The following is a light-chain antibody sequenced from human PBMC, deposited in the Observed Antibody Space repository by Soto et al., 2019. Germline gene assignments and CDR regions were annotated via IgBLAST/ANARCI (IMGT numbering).Light chain of an antibody. V-gene: IGKV1-27*01. CDR2: AAS. J-gene: IGKJ3*01. CDR1: QGIRNY. Sequence: DIQMTQSPTSLSASVGDRVTITCRASQGIRNYVAWYQQIPGKAPKLLIYAASTLQSGVPSRFSGSGSGTYVTLTINGLQPEDVATYSCQKYSSVPVFGPGTKVEIK. CDR3: QKYSSVPV.